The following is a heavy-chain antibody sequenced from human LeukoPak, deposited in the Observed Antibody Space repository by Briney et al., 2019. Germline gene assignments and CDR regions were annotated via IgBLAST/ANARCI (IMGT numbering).Heavy chain of an antibody. CDR1: GFTFSNYW. CDR3: ARAYFEY. CDR2: IKQDGSEK. J-gene: IGHJ4*02. Sequence: GGSLRLSCAASGFTFSNYWMQWVRQVPGKGLEWVANIKQDGSEKYYVDSVKGRFTISRDNAKNSLYLQMDRLRAEDPAVSYCARAYFEYWGQGTLVTVSS. V-gene: IGHV3-7*01.